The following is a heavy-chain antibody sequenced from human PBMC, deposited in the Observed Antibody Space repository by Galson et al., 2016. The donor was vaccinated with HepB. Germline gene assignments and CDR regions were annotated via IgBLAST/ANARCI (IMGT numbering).Heavy chain of an antibody. CDR2: IWYDGSNK. Sequence: SLRLSCAASGFTFSSYAMHWVRQAPGKGLKWVAVIWYDGSNKYYVDSVKGRFTISRDNSKNTLYLQMNSLRAEDTAVYYCARGLVVVGPNDYYGMDVGGQGTLFTVSS. D-gene: IGHD2-15*01. CDR1: GFTFSSYA. J-gene: IGHJ6*02. CDR3: ARGLVVVGPNDYYGMDV. V-gene: IGHV3-33*01.